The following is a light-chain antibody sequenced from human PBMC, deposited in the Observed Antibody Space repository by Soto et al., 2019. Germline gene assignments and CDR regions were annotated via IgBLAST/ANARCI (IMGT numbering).Light chain of an antibody. V-gene: IGKV3-20*01. CDR3: QQYGSSPNT. Sequence: EVVLTQSPGTLSLSPGERGTLSCRASQSVSSSRLAWYQQKPGQAPRLLIYDASSRATGIPDRFSAIGSGTDYTLTISRLEPEDFAVYYCQQYGSSPNTFGQGTRLESK. CDR2: DAS. J-gene: IGKJ5*01. CDR1: QSVSSSR.